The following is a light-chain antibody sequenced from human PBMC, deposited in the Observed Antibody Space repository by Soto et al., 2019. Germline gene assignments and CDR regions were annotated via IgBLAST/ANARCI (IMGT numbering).Light chain of an antibody. CDR3: SSYAGSNNYV. J-gene: IGLJ1*01. Sequence: QSVLTQPPSASGSPGQSVTISCTGTSSDVGGYNYVSWYQQHPGKAPKLMIYEVSKRPSGVSDRFSGSKSGNTASLTVSGIQAEDEADYYCSSYAGSNNYVFGTGTKLTVL. V-gene: IGLV2-8*01. CDR2: EVS. CDR1: SSDVGGYNY.